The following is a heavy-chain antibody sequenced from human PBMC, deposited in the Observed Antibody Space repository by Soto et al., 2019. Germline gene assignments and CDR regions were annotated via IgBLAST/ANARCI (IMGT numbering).Heavy chain of an antibody. Sequence: GASVKVSCKASGYTFRDYYMHWVRQAPGQGLEWMGWINPATGGTKYAQKFQGRVAMTRDTSISTAYMELSRLTSDDTAVYYCAHLQRTLTFDPWGQGTLVTVSS. J-gene: IGHJ5*02. V-gene: IGHV1-2*02. CDR3: AHLQRTLTFDP. CDR1: GYTFRDYY. CDR2: INPATGGT.